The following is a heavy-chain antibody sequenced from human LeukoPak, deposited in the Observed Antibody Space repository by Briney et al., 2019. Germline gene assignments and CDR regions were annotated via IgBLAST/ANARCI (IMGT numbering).Heavy chain of an antibody. Sequence: GSLRLSCAASGFTVSSNYMSWVRQAPGKGLEWVSVIYSGGSTYYADSVKGRFTISRDNSKNTLYLQMNSLRAEDTAVYYCARGVIAAGGNDFDYWGQGTLVTVSS. CDR2: IYSGGST. J-gene: IGHJ4*02. V-gene: IGHV3-53*01. D-gene: IGHD6-13*01. CDR1: GFTVSSNY. CDR3: ARGVIAAGGNDFDY.